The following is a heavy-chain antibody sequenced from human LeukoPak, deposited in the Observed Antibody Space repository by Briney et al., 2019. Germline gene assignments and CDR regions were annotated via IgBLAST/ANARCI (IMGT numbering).Heavy chain of an antibody. CDR3: ARHGADILTGFFDY. Sequence: SETLSLTCAVSGGTISSDYWSWIRQPPGKGLEWIGCIYYSGTTNYNPSLNSRVTISIDTSKNQFSLKQSSVTAADTAVYYCARHGADILTGFFDYWGQGTLVTVSS. CDR1: GGTISSDY. J-gene: IGHJ4*02. D-gene: IGHD3-9*01. CDR2: IYYSGTT. V-gene: IGHV4-59*08.